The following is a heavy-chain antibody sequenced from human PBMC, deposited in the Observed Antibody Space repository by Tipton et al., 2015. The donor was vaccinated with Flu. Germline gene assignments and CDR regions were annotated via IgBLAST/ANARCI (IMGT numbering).Heavy chain of an antibody. Sequence: LRLSCAVSGGSTSSSTYYWGWIRQAPGKGLEWIGNVYYSGSTSYNPSLESRVTISVDRSNNQFSLKLSSVTAADTAVYFCVRQGGYHFFYWGQGTLVTVSS. J-gene: IGHJ4*02. CDR2: VYYSGST. CDR3: VRQGGYHFFY. D-gene: IGHD3-16*02. CDR1: GGSTSSSTYY. V-gene: IGHV4-39*01.